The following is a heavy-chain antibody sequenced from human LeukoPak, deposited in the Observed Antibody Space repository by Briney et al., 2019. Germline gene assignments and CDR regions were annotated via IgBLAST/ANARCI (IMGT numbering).Heavy chain of an antibody. CDR1: GGTFSSYA. CDR3: AREDGSGSFQPQFDY. J-gene: IGHJ4*02. CDR2: IIPIPGTA. V-gene: IGHV1-69*13. D-gene: IGHD3-10*01. Sequence: ASVKVSCKSSGGTFSSYAISWVRQAPGQGLEWMGGIIPIPGTAKHAQKFQGRVTFTADESTTTVYMELSGLRSEDTAVYYCAREDGSGSFQPQFDYWGQGTLVIVSS.